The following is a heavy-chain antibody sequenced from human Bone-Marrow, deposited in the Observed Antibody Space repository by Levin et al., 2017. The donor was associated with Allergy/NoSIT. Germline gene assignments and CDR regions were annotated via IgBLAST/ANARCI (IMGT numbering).Heavy chain of an antibody. V-gene: IGHV1-69*13. CDR3: ARPGGVASNSGLDY. D-gene: IGHD5-12*01. CDR2: IIPIFGTP. CDR1: GGTFSSYA. J-gene: IGHJ4*02. Sequence: EASVKVSCKASGGTFSSYAINWVRQAPGQGLEWMGGIIPIFGTPNYAQKFQDRVTITADESTRTAYMELSSLTSDDTAVYYCARPGGVASNSGLDYWGQGTLVTVSS.